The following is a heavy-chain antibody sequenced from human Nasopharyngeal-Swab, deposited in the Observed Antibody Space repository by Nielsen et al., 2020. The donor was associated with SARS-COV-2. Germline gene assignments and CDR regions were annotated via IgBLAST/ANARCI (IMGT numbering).Heavy chain of an antibody. CDR1: RFTFSSYG. J-gene: IGHJ4*02. V-gene: IGHV3-30*03. D-gene: IGHD5/OR15-5a*01. CDR2: ISYDGSNK. Sequence: GGSLRLSCAASRFTFSSYGMHWVRQAPGKGLEWVAVISYDGSNKYYADSVKGRFTISRDNSKNTLYLQMNSLRAEDTAVYYCALAVYDYIDYWGQGTLVTVSS. CDR3: ALAVYDYIDY.